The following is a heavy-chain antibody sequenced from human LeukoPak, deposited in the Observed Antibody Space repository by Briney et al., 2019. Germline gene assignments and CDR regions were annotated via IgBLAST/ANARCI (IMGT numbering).Heavy chain of an antibody. CDR1: GDSISPYY. Sequence: PSETLSLTCNVSGDSISPYYWTWIRQSPGKGLEWIGYIYYSGGTDYNPSLKSRVTISVDTSKNQFSLNLSSVTAADTAVYYCARGRLSDYTFWSGYKELDYWGQGTLVTLPS. CDR3: ARGRLSDYTFWSGYKELDY. V-gene: IGHV4-59*01. CDR2: IYYSGGT. J-gene: IGHJ4*02. D-gene: IGHD3-3*01.